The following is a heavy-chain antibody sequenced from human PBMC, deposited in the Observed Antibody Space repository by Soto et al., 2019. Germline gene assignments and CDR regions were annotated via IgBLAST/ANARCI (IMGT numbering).Heavy chain of an antibody. J-gene: IGHJ1*01. D-gene: IGHD4-17*01. CDR2: ISSSGTI. V-gene: IGHV3-48*01. CDR1: GFAYSLYS. CDR3: VRDRNGNYVTEYFQH. Sequence: PGGSLRLSCVASGFAYSLYSMNWVRQAPGKGLEWVSYISSSGTIYYADSVNGRFTISRDNAKSTVYLQMNSLRAEDTAMYYCVRDRNGNYVTEYFQHWGQGSLVTVSS.